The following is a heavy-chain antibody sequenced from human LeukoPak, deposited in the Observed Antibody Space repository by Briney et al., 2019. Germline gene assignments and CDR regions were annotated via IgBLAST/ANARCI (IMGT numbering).Heavy chain of an antibody. D-gene: IGHD6-13*01. CDR2: ISSSSSYT. CDR1: GFTFSDYY. CDR3: ARVTRQQLAFDY. J-gene: IGHJ4*02. Sequence: GGSLRLSCAASGFTFSDYYMSWIRQAPGKGLEWVSYISSSSSYTNYADSVKGRFTISRDNAKNSLYVQMHSLRDEDTAVYYCARVTRQQLAFDYWGQGTLVTVSS. V-gene: IGHV3-11*06.